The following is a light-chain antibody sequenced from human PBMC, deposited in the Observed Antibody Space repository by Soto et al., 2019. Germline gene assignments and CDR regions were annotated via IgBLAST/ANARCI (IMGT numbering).Light chain of an antibody. J-gene: IGLJ2*01. V-gene: IGLV2-8*01. CDR2: EVT. CDR1: SSDVGGYNY. CDR3: SSYGGSNHLV. Sequence: QSVLTQPPSASGSPGQSVTISCTGTSSDVGGYNYVSWYQQHPGKGPRLVIFEVTKRPSGVPDRFSGSKSGNTASLTVSGLQAEDEADYYCSSYGGSNHLVFGGGTKLTVL.